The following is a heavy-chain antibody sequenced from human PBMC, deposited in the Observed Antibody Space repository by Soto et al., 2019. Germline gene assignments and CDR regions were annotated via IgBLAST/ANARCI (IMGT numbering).Heavy chain of an antibody. CDR1: GGSISSYY. V-gene: IGHV4-59*08. CDR3: ARHRNAPIGGLDY. D-gene: IGHD1-26*01. J-gene: IGHJ4*02. CDR2: IYYSGST. Sequence: SETLSLTCTVSGGSISSYYWSWIRQPPGKGLEWIGYIYYSGSTNYNPSLKSRVTISVDTSKNQFSLKLSSVTAADTAVYYCARHRNAPIGGLDYWGQGTLVTVSS.